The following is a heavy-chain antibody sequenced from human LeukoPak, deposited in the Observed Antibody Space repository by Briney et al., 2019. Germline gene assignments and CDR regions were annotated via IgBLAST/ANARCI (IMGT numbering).Heavy chain of an antibody. J-gene: IGHJ3*02. Sequence: GASVKVSCKASGGTFSSYAISWVRQAPGQGLDWMGRIIPIFGIANYAQKFQGRVTITADKSTSTAYMGLSSLRSEDTAVYYCARDVTPQDIVVVPAAHDAFDIWGQGTMVTVSS. CDR2: IIPIFGIA. CDR3: ARDVTPQDIVVVPAAHDAFDI. V-gene: IGHV1-69*04. CDR1: GGTFSSYA. D-gene: IGHD2-2*01.